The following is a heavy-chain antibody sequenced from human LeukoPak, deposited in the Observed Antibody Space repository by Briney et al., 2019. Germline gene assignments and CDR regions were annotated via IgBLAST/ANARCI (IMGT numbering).Heavy chain of an antibody. D-gene: IGHD1-1*01. CDR1: GFTVSSNY. CDR3: ARVWGRERPEYFQH. CDR2: IYSGSTI. Sequence: PGGSLRLSCAASGFTVSSNYMSWVRQAPGKGLEWVSNIYSGSTIYYADSVKGRFTISRDNAKNSLYLQMNSLRAEDTAVYYCARVWGRERPEYFQHWGQGTLVTVSS. V-gene: IGHV3-69-1*02. J-gene: IGHJ1*01.